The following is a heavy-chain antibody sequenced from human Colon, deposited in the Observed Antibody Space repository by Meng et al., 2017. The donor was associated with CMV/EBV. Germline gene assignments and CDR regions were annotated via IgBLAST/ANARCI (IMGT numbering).Heavy chain of an antibody. J-gene: IGHJ4*02. D-gene: IGHD3-3*01. V-gene: IGHV1-2*02. CDR3: GTFGGDFDY. Sequence: QVHLMQSGAEMRGPWASVKVSCKASGYTFTGYLIHWVRQAPGQGLEWMGWINPYSGDTIYAQKFEVGVTMTRDASITTAYLELSSLKSDDTAVYYCGTFGGDFDYWGQGTLVTVSS. CDR2: INPYSGDT. CDR1: GYTFTGYL.